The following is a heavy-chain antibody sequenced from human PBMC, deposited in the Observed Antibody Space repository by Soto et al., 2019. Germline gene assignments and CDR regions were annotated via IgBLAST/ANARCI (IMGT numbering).Heavy chain of an antibody. CDR2: IYYSGST. CDR3: ARDCSGGSCQWGDDAFDI. D-gene: IGHD2-15*01. V-gene: IGHV4-31*03. CDR1: GGSISSGGYY. Sequence: SETLSLTCTVSGGSISSGGYYWSWIRQHPGKGLEWIGYIYYSGSTYYNPSLKSRVTISVDTSKNQFSLKLSSVTAADTAVYYCARDCSGGSCQWGDDAFDIWGQGTMVTVSS. J-gene: IGHJ3*02.